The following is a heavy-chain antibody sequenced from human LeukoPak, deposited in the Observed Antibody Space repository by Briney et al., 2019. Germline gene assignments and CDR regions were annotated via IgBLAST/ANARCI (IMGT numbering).Heavy chain of an antibody. V-gene: IGHV4-39*07. CDR3: ARFITGTRGCWFDP. D-gene: IGHD1-7*01. CDR2: IYYSGST. Sequence: SETLSLTCTVSGGSISSSSYYWGWIRQPPGKGLEWIGSIYYSGSTNYNPSLKSRVTISVDTSKNQFSLKLSSVTAADTAVYYCARFITGTRGCWFDPWGQGTLVTVPS. J-gene: IGHJ5*02. CDR1: GGSISSSSYY.